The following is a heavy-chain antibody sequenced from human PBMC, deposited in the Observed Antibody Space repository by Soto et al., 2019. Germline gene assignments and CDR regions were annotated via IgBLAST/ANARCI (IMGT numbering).Heavy chain of an antibody. J-gene: IGHJ4*02. CDR3: ARGGPTYFDY. CDR2: IYYSGST. CDR1: GGSVSSGSYY. V-gene: IGHV4-61*01. Sequence: TSETLSLTCTVSGGSVSSGSYYWSWIRQPPGKGLEWIGYIYYSGSTNYNPSLKSRVTISVDTSKNQFSLKLSSVTAADTAVYYCARGGPTYFDYWGQGTLVTVSS.